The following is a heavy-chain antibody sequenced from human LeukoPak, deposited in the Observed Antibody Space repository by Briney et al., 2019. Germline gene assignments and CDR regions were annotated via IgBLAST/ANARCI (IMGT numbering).Heavy chain of an antibody. J-gene: IGHJ3*01. CDR3: TTLKVR. Sequence: GGSLRLSCTASGFSFSTYAMNWVRQAPGKGLEWVSTISGGGGSTFYADSVKGRFTISRDNSKNTLYLQMNSLRAEDTAVYYCTTLKVRWGQGTMVTVSS. CDR1: GFSFSTYA. CDR2: ISGGGGST. V-gene: IGHV3-23*01. D-gene: IGHD1-14*01.